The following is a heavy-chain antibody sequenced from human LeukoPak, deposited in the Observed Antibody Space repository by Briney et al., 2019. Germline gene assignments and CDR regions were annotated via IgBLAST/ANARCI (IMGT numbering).Heavy chain of an antibody. D-gene: IGHD3-9*01. Sequence: QTGGSLRLSCAASGFTFSSYGMHWVRQAPGKGLEWVAVISYDGSNKYYADSVKGRFTISRDNSKNTLYLQMISLRAEDTAVYYCAKERYDILTGYYNYYYGMDVWGQGTTVTVSS. V-gene: IGHV3-30*18. J-gene: IGHJ6*02. CDR2: ISYDGSNK. CDR3: AKERYDILTGYYNYYYGMDV. CDR1: GFTFSSYG.